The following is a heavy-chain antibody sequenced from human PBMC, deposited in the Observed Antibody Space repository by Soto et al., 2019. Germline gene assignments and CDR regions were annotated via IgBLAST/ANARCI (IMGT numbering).Heavy chain of an antibody. CDR3: ARDGNYDFWRGYWSNLGYYGMAV. Sequence: ASVKVSCKASGYTFTSYGISWVRQAPGQGLEWMGWISAYNGNTNYAQKLQGRVTMTTDTSTSTAYMELRSLRSDDTAVYYCARDGNYDFWRGYWSNLGYYGMAVWGQGTTVTFSS. D-gene: IGHD3-3*01. CDR1: GYTFTSYG. CDR2: ISAYNGNT. J-gene: IGHJ6*02. V-gene: IGHV1-18*04.